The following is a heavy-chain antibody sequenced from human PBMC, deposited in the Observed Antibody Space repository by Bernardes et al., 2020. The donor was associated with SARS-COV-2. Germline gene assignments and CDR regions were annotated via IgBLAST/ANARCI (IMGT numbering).Heavy chain of an antibody. V-gene: IGHV1-2*02. CDR3: ALPPTNYDRYAMDL. Sequence: ASVKVSCKASGYPFTGYYIHWVRQAPGQGLEWMGWINPNSGGTNYAQNFQGRATMTRDTSIGTAYMELSGLRFDDTAVYYCALPPTNYDRYAMDLWGQGTTVTVSS. CDR2: INPNSGGT. D-gene: IGHD3-22*01. CDR1: GYPFTGYY. J-gene: IGHJ6*02.